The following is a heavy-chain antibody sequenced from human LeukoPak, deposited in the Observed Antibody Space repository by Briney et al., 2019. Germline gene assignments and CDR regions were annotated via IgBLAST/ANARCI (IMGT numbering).Heavy chain of an antibody. CDR2: IYSGGNT. CDR1: GFTVSSNY. D-gene: IGHD2-21*01. V-gene: IGHV3-53*01. CDR3: AKAPVTSCRGAYCYPFDS. J-gene: IGHJ4*02. Sequence: GGSLRLSCAASGFTVSSNYMSWVRQAPGKGLEWVSVIYSGGNTYYADSVRGRFTISRDNSKNTLYLQMNSLRAEDAAVYFCAKAPVTSCRGAYCYPFDSWGQGTLVTVSS.